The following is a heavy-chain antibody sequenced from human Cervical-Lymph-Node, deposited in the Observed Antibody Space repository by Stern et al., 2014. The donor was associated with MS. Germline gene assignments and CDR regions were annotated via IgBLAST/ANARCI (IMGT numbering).Heavy chain of an antibody. Sequence: QVQLQESGPGLVKPSETLSLTCTVSGGSISSSSYYWGWIRQPPGKGLEWIGSIYYSGSTYYNPSLKSRFPIPVDPSKTQSSLKRSSVTAADTAVYYCARWAYSSGWYNWFDPWGQGTLVTVSS. D-gene: IGHD3-22*01. CDR1: GGSISSSSYY. CDR3: ARWAYSSGWYNWFDP. CDR2: IYYSGST. V-gene: IGHV4-39*01. J-gene: IGHJ5*02.